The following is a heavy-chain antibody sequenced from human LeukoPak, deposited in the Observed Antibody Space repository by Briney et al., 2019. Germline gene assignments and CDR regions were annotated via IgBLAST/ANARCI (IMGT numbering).Heavy chain of an antibody. CDR1: GFTVSSNY. CDR3: ARGSDPPIVGGYYYYYMDV. V-gene: IGHV3-53*01. D-gene: IGHD1-26*01. CDR2: IYSGGST. Sequence: PGGSLRLSCAASGFTVSSNYMSWVRQAPGKGLEWVSVIYSGGSTYYADSVKGRFTISRDNSKNTLYLQMNSLRAEDTAVYYCARGSDPPIVGGYYYYYMDVWGKGTTVTISS. J-gene: IGHJ6*03.